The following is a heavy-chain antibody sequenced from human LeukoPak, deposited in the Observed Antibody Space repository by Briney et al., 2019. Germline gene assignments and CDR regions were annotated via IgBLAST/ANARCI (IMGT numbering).Heavy chain of an antibody. V-gene: IGHV3-15*01. CDR3: TYYGSGAIRF. Sequence: GGSLRLSCAASGFTFSNAYMSWVRQAPGKGLEWVGRVKSKTDGGTTDYAAPVKGRFTISRDDSENSPYLQINSLKTDDTAVYYCTYYGSGAIRFWGQGTLVTVSS. D-gene: IGHD3-10*01. CDR2: VKSKTDGGTT. CDR1: GFTFSNAY. J-gene: IGHJ4*02.